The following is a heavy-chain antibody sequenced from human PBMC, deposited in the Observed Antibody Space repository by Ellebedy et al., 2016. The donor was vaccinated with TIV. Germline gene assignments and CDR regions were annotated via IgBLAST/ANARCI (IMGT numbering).Heavy chain of an antibody. CDR3: ARASAGLDY. CDR1: GFTFSSHD. Sequence: PGGSLRLSCAASGFTFSSHDMHWVRKGTGKGLEWVSAIGSAGDTSYSGSVKGRFTISRENGKNSVYLQMNSLRAEDTAVYYGARASAGLDYWGQGTLVTVSS. J-gene: IGHJ4*02. D-gene: IGHD6-13*01. V-gene: IGHV3-13*01. CDR2: IGSAGDT.